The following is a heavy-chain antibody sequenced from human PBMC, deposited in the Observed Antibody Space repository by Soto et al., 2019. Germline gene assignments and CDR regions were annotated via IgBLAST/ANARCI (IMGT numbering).Heavy chain of an antibody. D-gene: IGHD6-19*01. V-gene: IGHV3-23*01. Sequence: EVQLLESGGGLVQPGGSLSLSCAASGFTFSSYAMSWVRQAPGKALEWVSAISGSGGSTYYADSVKGRFTISRDNSKNTLYLQMNSLRAEDTAVYYCARRSSGWYFDYWGQGTLVTVSS. J-gene: IGHJ4*02. CDR2: ISGSGGST. CDR1: GFTFSSYA. CDR3: ARRSSGWYFDY.